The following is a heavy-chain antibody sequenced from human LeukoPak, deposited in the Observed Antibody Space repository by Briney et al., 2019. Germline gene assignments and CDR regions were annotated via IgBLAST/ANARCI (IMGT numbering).Heavy chain of an antibody. J-gene: IGHJ3*02. CDR3: AKDKLLWFEELSYAFDI. Sequence: GGSLRLSCAASGFTFSSYSMNWVRQAPGKGLEWVSYISSSSSTIYYADSVKGRFTISRDNSKNTLYLQMNSLRAEDTAVYYCAKDKLLWFEELSYAFDIWGQGTMVTVSS. V-gene: IGHV3-48*01. CDR2: ISSSSSTI. CDR1: GFTFSSYS. D-gene: IGHD3-10*01.